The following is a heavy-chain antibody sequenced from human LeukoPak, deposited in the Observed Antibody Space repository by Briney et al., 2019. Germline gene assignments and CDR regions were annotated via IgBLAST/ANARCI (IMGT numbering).Heavy chain of an antibody. CDR3: AKGELDDADGVYFDP. D-gene: IGHD5/OR15-5a*01. J-gene: IGHJ5*02. CDR1: GYSISSGYY. Sequence: SETLSLTCIVSGYSISSGYYWGWIRQPPGKGLEWIGNIYHSGITYYNLYNPSLKSRVTISVDTSKNQFSLRLTSVTAADTAVYYCAKGELDDADGVYFDPWGQGTLVTVSS. CDR2: IYHSGIT. V-gene: IGHV4-38-2*02.